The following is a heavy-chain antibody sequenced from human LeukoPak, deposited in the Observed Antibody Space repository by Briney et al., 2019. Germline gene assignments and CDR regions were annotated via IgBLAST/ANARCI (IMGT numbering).Heavy chain of an antibody. CDR3: ARGVYDSSGYYYFDY. CDR2: IIPILGIA. CDR1: GGTFSSHA. Sequence: GASVKVSCKASGGTFSSHAISWVRQAPGQGLEWMGRIIPILGIANYAQKFQGRVTITADKSTSTAYMELSSLRSEDTAVYYCARGVYDSSGYYYFDYWGQGTLVTVSS. V-gene: IGHV1-69*04. J-gene: IGHJ4*02. D-gene: IGHD3-22*01.